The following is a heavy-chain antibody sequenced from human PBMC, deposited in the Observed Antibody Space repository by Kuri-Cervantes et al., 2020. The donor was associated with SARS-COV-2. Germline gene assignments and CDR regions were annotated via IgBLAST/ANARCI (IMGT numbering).Heavy chain of an antibody. CDR2: INPNSGGT. CDR3: ASNSNYWYYGMDV. Sequence: ASVKVSCTASGYTFTGYYMHWVRQAPGQGLEWMGWINPNSGGTNYAQKFQGRVTMTRDTSISTAYMELSRLRSDDTAVYYCASNSNYWYYGMDVWGQGTTVTVSS. CDR1: GYTFTGYY. D-gene: IGHD4-11*01. V-gene: IGHV1-2*02. J-gene: IGHJ6*02.